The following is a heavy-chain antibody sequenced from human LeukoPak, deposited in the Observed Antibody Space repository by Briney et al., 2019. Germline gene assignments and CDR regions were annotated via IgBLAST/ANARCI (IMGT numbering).Heavy chain of an antibody. CDR3: ARAVTVTWLYDSSGYAHNWFDP. J-gene: IGHJ5*02. Sequence: PGRSLRLSCAASGFTFSSYAMHWVRQAPGKGLEWVAVISYDGSNKYYADSVKGRFTISRDNSKNTLYPQMNSLRAEDTAVYYCARAVTVTWLYDSSGYAHNWFDPWGQGTLVTVSS. D-gene: IGHD3-22*01. CDR2: ISYDGSNK. V-gene: IGHV3-30-3*01. CDR1: GFTFSSYA.